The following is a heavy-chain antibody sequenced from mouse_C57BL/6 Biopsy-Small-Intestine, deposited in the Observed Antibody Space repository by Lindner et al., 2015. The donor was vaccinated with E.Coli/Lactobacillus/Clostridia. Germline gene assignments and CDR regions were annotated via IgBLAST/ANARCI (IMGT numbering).Heavy chain of an antibody. D-gene: IGHD3-2*02. CDR2: IYPGDGDT. CDR3: ARWDSTGSIDY. Sequence: VQLQESGPELVKPGASVKISCKASGFTFSSSWMNWVKQRPGKGLEWIGRIYPGDGDTNYDGKFKGKATLTADKSSNTAYMELNSLTSEDSAVYFCARWDSTGSIDYWGQGTTLTVSS. J-gene: IGHJ2*01. V-gene: IGHV1-82*01. CDR1: GFTFSSSW.